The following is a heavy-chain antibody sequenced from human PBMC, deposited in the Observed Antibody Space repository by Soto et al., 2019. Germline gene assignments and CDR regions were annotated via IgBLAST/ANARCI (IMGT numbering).Heavy chain of an antibody. CDR1: GGSVSSGSYY. D-gene: IGHD3-16*01. Sequence: SETLSLTCTVSGGSVSSGSYYWSWIRQPPGKGLEWIGYIYYSGSTNYNPSLKSRVTISVDTSKKQFSLKLSSVTAADTAVYYCARDQFEGSLDYWGQGTLVTVSS. J-gene: IGHJ4*02. CDR2: IYYSGST. CDR3: ARDQFEGSLDY. V-gene: IGHV4-61*01.